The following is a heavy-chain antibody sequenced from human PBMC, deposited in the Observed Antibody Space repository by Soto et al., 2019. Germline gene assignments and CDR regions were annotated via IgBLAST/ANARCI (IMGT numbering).Heavy chain of an antibody. J-gene: IGHJ5*02. CDR2: IYYSGST. CDR3: AREGVVREQQLPDSTWFDP. D-gene: IGHD6-13*01. V-gene: IGHV4-31*03. CDR1: GGSISSGGYY. Sequence: QVQLQESGPGLVKPSQTLSLTCTVSGGSISSGGYYWSWIRQHPGKGLEWIGYIYYSGSTYYNPSGKARGTISVYTSKNQFSLKLSSVTAADTAVDYCAREGVVREQQLPDSTWFDPGGQGTLVTVSA.